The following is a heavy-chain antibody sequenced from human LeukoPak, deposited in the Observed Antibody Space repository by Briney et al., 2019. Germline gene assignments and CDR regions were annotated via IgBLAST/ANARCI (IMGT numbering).Heavy chain of an antibody. D-gene: IGHD2-21*01. CDR2: IYSGGST. Sequence: GGSLRLSCAASGFSVSTNYMSWVCQAPGKGLECVSVIYSGGSTYYADSVKGRFTISRDNSKNTLCLQMNSLRAEDTAVYYCAKGLRYSDIWGQGTMVTVSS. CDR3: AKGLRYSDI. J-gene: IGHJ3*02. CDR1: GFSVSTNY. V-gene: IGHV3-53*01.